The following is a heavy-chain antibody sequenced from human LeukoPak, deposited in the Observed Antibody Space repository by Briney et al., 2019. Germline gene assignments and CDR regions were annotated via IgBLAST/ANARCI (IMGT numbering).Heavy chain of an antibody. J-gene: IGHJ5*02. D-gene: IGHD6-13*01. CDR1: GGSISSYY. CDR3: ATQSQFDSSSWYVSDP. V-gene: IGHV4-4*07. Sequence: SETLSLTCTVSGGSISSYYWSWIRQPAGKGLEWIGRIYTSGSTNYNPSLKSRVTMSVDTSKNQFSLKLSSVTAADTAVYYCATQSQFDSSSWYVSDPWGQGTLVTVSS. CDR2: IYTSGST.